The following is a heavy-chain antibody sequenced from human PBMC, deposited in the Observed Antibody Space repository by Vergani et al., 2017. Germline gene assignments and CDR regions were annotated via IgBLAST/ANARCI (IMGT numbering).Heavy chain of an antibody. Sequence: EVQLLESGGGLVQPGGSLRLSCAASGFTFSSYAMSWVRQAPGKGLEWVSAISGSGGSTYYAVSVKGRFTISRDNSKNTLYLQMNSLRAEDTAVYYCAKDQGGEWFGESDPFDYWGQGTLVTVSS. CDR1: GFTFSSYA. V-gene: IGHV3-23*01. J-gene: IGHJ4*02. CDR3: AKDQGGEWFGESDPFDY. CDR2: ISGSGGST. D-gene: IGHD3-10*01.